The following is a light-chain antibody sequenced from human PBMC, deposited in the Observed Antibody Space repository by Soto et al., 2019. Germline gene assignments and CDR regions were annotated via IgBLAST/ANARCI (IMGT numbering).Light chain of an antibody. CDR2: AAS. CDR3: QQRSNWPPIT. Sequence: DIQMTQSPYSLSAIVALRVNITRRASQSISSYLNWYQQKPGKAPKLLIYAASSLQSGVPSWFSGSGSGTDFTLTISSLEPEDFAVYYCQQRSNWPPITFGQGTRLEI. CDR1: QSISSY. V-gene: IGKV1-39*01. J-gene: IGKJ5*01.